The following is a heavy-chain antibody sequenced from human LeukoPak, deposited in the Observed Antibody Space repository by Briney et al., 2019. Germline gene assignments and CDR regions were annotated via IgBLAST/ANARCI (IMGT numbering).Heavy chain of an antibody. V-gene: IGHV1-8*01. J-gene: IGHJ4*02. CDR1: GYTFTTYD. D-gene: IGHD1-26*01. CDR2: LNPNSDNT. CDR3: GRAGSHDRQTIDF. Sequence: GASVNVSFTTSGYTFTTYDINWVRQAPGQGLEWMGWLNPNSDNTASSQSFQGRLTLTRNTSISTAYMELSSLRSEDTAIYYCGRAGSHDRQTIDFWGQGTLVSVSS.